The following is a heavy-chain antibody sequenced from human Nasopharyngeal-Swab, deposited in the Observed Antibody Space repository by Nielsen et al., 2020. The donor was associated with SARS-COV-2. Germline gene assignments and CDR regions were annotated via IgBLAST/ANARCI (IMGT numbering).Heavy chain of an antibody. CDR3: ARGRVVPAASRYGMDV. J-gene: IGHJ6*02. D-gene: IGHD2-2*01. V-gene: IGHV4-39*01. CDR1: GGSISSGSYF. Sequence: SETLSLTCTVSGGSISSGSYFWGWIRQPPGKGLEWIGSMYYSGSTYYNPSLKSRVTISVDTSKNQFSLKLSSVTAADTAVYYCARGRVVPAASRYGMDVWGQGTTVTVSS. CDR2: MYYSGST.